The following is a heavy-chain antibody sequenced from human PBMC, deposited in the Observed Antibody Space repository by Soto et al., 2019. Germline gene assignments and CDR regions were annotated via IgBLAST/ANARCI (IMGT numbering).Heavy chain of an antibody. D-gene: IGHD4-17*01. Sequence: SETLSLTCAVSGYPISSGYYWGWLRQPPGKGLEWIGHMYHSGSIYYNTSLQSRVTISMDTSKNEFSLKLTSVTAAETAVYYCGRQKGGGIYGDYVDDWGQGTLVTVYS. V-gene: IGHV4-38-2*01. CDR2: MYHSGSI. CDR1: GYPISSGYY. J-gene: IGHJ4*02. CDR3: GRQKGGGIYGDYVDD.